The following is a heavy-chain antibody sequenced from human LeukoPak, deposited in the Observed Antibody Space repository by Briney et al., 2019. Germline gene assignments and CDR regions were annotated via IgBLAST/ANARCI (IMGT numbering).Heavy chain of an antibody. J-gene: IGHJ4*02. D-gene: IGHD4-11*01. CDR2: ISGSGGST. CDR3: AKDYMKVLLAGPLDY. V-gene: IGHV3-23*01. CDR1: GFTFSSYA. Sequence: PGGSLRLSCAASGFTFSSYAMSWVRQAPGKGLEWVSAISGSGGSTYYADSVKGRFTISRDNSKNTLYLQMNSLRAEDTAVYYCAKDYMKVLLAGPLDYWGQGTLVTVSS.